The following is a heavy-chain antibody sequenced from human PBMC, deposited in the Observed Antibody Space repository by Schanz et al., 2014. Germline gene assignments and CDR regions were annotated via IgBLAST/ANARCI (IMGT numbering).Heavy chain of an antibody. CDR2: MNESHSTI. CDR1: GFYFSSYA. J-gene: IGHJ4*02. Sequence: ESGGGLVEPGGSLRLSCAASGFYFSSYAMGWVRQARGKGLEWVSAMNESHSTIYYADSVRGRFTISRDNAENTLFLQMNSLRAEDTAVYYCARKVVATIGGYYDNWGQGTLVIVSS. V-gene: IGHV3-23*01. D-gene: IGHD5-12*01. CDR3: ARKVVATIGGYYDN.